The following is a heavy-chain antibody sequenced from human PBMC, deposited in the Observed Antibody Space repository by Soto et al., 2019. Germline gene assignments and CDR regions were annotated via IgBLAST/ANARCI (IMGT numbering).Heavy chain of an antibody. CDR1: GGTFSSYA. D-gene: IGHD1-26*01. CDR3: AGGGPLQKGPDYYYGMDV. CDR2: IIPIFGTA. Sequence: WASVKVSYKASGGTFSSYAISWVRQAPGQGLEWMGGIIPIFGTANYAQKFQGRVTITADESTSTAYMELSSLRSEDTAVYYCAGGGPLQKGPDYYYGMDVWRQGTTVTVSS. V-gene: IGHV1-69*13. J-gene: IGHJ6*02.